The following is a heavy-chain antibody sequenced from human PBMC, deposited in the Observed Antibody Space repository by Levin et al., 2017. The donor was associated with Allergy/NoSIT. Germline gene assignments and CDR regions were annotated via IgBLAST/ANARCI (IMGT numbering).Heavy chain of an antibody. Sequence: ESGPTLVKPTQTLTLTCAFSGFSLSTSGVGVGWIRQPPGKALEWLALIFWDDDKRYSPSLRSRLTITKDSSKNQVVLTMTNMDPVDTATYYCAHSTKAAATIYYCDYWGQGALVPVSS. D-gene: IGHD6-13*01. CDR1: GFSLSTSGVG. J-gene: IGHJ4*02. CDR3: AHSTKAAATIYYCDY. V-gene: IGHV2-5*02. CDR2: IFWDDDK.